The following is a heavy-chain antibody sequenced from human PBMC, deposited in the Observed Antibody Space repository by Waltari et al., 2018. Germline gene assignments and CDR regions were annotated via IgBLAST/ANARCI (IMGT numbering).Heavy chain of an antibody. CDR1: DFPSVGFA. CDR3: ARDAYYYDSSGYYVAAFDI. V-gene: IGHV3-33*01. Sequence: QVQLVESGGGVVQPGRSLRLPCQASDFPSVGFAFPGSARAPAQGWRGWVAVIWYDGSNKYYADSVKGRFTISRDNSKNTLYLQMNSLRAEDTAVYYCARDAYYYDSSGYYVAAFDIWGQGTMVTVSS. CDR2: IWYDGSNK. D-gene: IGHD3-22*01. J-gene: IGHJ3*02.